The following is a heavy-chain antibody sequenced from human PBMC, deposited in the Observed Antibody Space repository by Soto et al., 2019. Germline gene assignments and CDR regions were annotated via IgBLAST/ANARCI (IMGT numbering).Heavy chain of an antibody. J-gene: IGHJ3*02. CDR3: AQEGAFRYFHPGSFDI. Sequence: QITLKESGPTLVKPTQTLTLTCTFSGFSLSTSGVGVGWIRQPPGKALEWLALIYWDDDKRYSPSLKSRLTTPKDTFKEQVVPTMTPMDPVDTVTYYCAQEGAFRYFHPGSFDIWGQGPMVTV. CDR1: GFSLSTSGVG. V-gene: IGHV2-5*02. CDR2: IYWDDDK. D-gene: IGHD3-9*01.